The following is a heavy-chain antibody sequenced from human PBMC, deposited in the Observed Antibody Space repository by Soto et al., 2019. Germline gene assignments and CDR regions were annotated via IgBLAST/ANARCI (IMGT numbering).Heavy chain of an antibody. CDR2: ISGSGGST. CDR1: GGSISSGDYY. CDR3: AKGSAAGIGYYYYGMDV. V-gene: IGHV3-23*01. Sequence: LSLTCTVSGGSISSGDYYWSWIRQPPGKGLEWVSAISGSGGSTDSVDSVKGRFTISRDNSKKTLYLQMNSLRAEDTAVYYCAKGSAAGIGYYYYGMDVWGQGTTVTASS. D-gene: IGHD6-13*01. J-gene: IGHJ6*02.